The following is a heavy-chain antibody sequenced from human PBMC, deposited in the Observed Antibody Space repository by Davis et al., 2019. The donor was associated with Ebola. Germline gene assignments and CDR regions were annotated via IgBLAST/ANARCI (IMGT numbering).Heavy chain of an antibody. Sequence: GESLKISCKGSGYRFTSYWISWVRQMPGKGLEWMGRIDPSDSYTNYSPSFQGHLTISADNSISSAYLQWSSLKASDTALYYCASDSSSWYGFYVYWGQGTLVTVSS. CDR1: GYRFTSYW. V-gene: IGHV5-10-1*01. D-gene: IGHD6-13*01. J-gene: IGHJ4*02. CDR3: ASDSSSWYGFYVY. CDR2: IDPSDSYT.